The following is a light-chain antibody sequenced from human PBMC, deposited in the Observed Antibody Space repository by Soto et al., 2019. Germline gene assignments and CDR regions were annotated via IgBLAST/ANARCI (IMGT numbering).Light chain of an antibody. CDR3: QHYHGY. CDR1: QSINNW. J-gene: IGKJ2*01. Sequence: DIQMTQSPSTLSASVGDRVTITCRASQSINNWLAWYQLKPGKAPKLLIYGASSLESGVPSRFSGSGSGTEFTLTISSLQPDDFATYCCQHYHGYFGQGTKLEVK. CDR2: GAS. V-gene: IGKV1-5*03.